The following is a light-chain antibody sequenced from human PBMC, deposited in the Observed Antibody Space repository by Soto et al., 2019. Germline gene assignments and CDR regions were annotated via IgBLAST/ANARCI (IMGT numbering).Light chain of an antibody. CDR3: SSYTTSTSFIL. CDR2: EVS. CDR1: SSDIGNCDF. J-gene: IGLJ2*01. Sequence: QSALTQPASVSGSPGQSITTSCPGTSSDIGNCDFVSWYQQVPGTAPKAMIYEVSRRPSGVSNRFSGSKSGNTASLTISGLQAEDEADYYCSSYTTSTSFILFGGGTQLTVL. V-gene: IGLV2-14*01.